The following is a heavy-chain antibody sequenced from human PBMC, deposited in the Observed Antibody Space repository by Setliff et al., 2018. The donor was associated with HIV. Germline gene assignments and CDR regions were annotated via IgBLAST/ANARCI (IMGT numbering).Heavy chain of an antibody. D-gene: IGHD6-19*01. CDR1: GDSMSSYY. CDR3: ARGYSSGWYDY. J-gene: IGHJ4*02. CDR2: IDYSGST. Sequence: PSETLSLTCTVSGDSMSSYYWSWIRQPPGKGLEWIGYIDYSGSTNYNRPLKSRVTISIDTSKNQFSLKLYSVTAADTAVYYCARGYSSGWYDYWGQGTLVTVSS. V-gene: IGHV4-59*01.